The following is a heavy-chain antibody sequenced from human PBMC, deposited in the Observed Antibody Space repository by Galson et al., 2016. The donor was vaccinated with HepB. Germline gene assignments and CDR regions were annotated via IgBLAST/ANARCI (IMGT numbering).Heavy chain of an antibody. D-gene: IGHD6-13*01. CDR2: INLDETEK. V-gene: IGHV3-7*02. J-gene: IGHJ6*02. CDR3: ARGAAAAPIGGYYSALDV. CDR1: GFTFSNYW. Sequence: SLRLSCAVSGFTFSNYWMSWARQAPGKGPEWVADINLDETEKYYMDSVRGRLTIFRDNAKNLLFLQMNDLRVEDTAVYYCARGAAAAPIGGYYSALDVWGQGTTVTVSS.